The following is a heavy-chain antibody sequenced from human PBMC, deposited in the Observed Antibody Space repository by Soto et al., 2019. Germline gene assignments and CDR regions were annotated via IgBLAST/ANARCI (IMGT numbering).Heavy chain of an antibody. J-gene: IGHJ6*02. Sequence: PVKVSCKASGGTFSSYAISWVRQAPGQGLEWMGGIIPIFGTANYAQKFQGRVTITADESTSTAYMELSSLRSEDTAVYYCASCGYSGYDYGYYYYGMDVWGQGTTVTVSS. D-gene: IGHD5-12*01. CDR3: ASCGYSGYDYGYYYYGMDV. V-gene: IGHV1-69*13. CDR1: GGTFSSYA. CDR2: IIPIFGTA.